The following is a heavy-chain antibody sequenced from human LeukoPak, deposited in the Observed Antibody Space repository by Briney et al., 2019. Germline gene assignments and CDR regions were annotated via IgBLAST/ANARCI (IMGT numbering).Heavy chain of an antibody. J-gene: IGHJ5*02. CDR1: GGSIDSYY. CDR3: ARSATYDYVWGSYRYYDP. V-gene: IGHV4-59*01. Sequence: SETLSLTCSVSGGSIDSYYWTWIRQPPGKGLELLGYIYASGSTTYNPSLQSRVTISVDTSRNQFSLKLTSVTTADTAIYNCARSATYDYVWGSYRYYDPWGQGTLVTVSS. CDR2: IYASGST. D-gene: IGHD3-16*02.